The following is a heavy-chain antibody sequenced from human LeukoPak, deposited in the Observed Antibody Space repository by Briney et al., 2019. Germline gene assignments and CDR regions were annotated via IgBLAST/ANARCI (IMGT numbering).Heavy chain of an antibody. CDR1: GVTFRIYL. Sequence: GGSLRLSCVVSGVTFRIYLMSSVRQAPGKGLEWVANIKEDGSEKYYVDSVKGRFTISRDNAKNSLYLQMNSLRAEDTAVYNCATYGRGVAGLDYWGQGTLVTVSS. V-gene: IGHV3-7*05. CDR2: IKEDGSEK. D-gene: IGHD6-19*01. CDR3: ATYGRGVAGLDY. J-gene: IGHJ4*02.